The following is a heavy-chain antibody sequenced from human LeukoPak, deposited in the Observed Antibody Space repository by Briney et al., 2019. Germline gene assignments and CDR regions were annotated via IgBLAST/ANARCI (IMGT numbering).Heavy chain of an antibody. D-gene: IGHD3-10*01. CDR1: GFTFSAYY. Sequence: GGSLRLSCAASGFTFSAYYMNWIRQAPGKGLEWVSYISTTSSYTNYADSVKGRFTISRDDAKNSLYLQMNSLRADDTAAYYCARDRSGGYFDYWGQGTLVTVSS. V-gene: IGHV3-11*06. CDR2: ISTTSSYT. J-gene: IGHJ4*02. CDR3: ARDRSGGYFDY.